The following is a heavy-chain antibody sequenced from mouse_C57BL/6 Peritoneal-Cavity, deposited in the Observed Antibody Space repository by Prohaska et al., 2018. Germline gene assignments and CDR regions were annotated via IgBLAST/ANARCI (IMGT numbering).Heavy chain of an antibody. V-gene: IGHV11-2*01. CDR3: MRYCNYWYFDV. CDR2: INSDGSAI. Sequence: EVQLLETGGGLVQPGGSRGLSCEGSGFTFSGFWMSWVRQTPGKTLEWIGDINSDGSAINYEPSIKDRFTIFRDNDKSTLYLQMSNVRSEDTATYFCMRYCNYWYFDVWGKGITVTVSS. J-gene: IGHJ1*03. CDR1: GFTFSGFW.